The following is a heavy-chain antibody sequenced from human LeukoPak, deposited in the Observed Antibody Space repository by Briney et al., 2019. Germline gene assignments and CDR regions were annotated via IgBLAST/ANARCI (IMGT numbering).Heavy chain of an antibody. CDR3: ASFPPYMVRTDAFDI. CDR2: ISRGSAYI. D-gene: IGHD3-10*01. Sequence: GGSLRLSCAASGFTFRSYSMNWVRQAPGKGLEWVSSISRGSAYIYYADSVKGRFTISRDNAKNSLYLQMNSLRAEDTAVYYCASFPPYMVRTDAFDIWGQGTMVTVSS. V-gene: IGHV3-21*01. CDR1: GFTFRSYS. J-gene: IGHJ3*02.